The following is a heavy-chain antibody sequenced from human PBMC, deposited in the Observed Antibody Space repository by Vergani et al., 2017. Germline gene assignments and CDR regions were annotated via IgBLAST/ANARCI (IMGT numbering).Heavy chain of an antibody. CDR1: GFKFSDHY. CDR2: ISPGASTV. Sequence: LEESGGGSVKPGGSLRLSCAASGFKFSDHYMSWIRQAPGKGLEWVSHISPGASTVSYTDSVTGRFTVSRDNDNNSLTLDMTTLRVEDTAVYYWAKNPVMSTTRHYYAMDVWGQGTTVTVSS. J-gene: IGHJ6*02. D-gene: IGHD5-24*01. CDR3: AKNPVMSTTRHYYAMDV. V-gene: IGHV3-11*04.